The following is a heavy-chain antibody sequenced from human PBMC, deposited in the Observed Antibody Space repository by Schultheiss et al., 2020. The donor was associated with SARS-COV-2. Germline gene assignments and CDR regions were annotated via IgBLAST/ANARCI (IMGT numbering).Heavy chain of an antibody. CDR2: ISYDGSNK. Sequence: GESLKISCAASGFTFSSYAMHWVRQAPGKGLEWVAVISYDGSNKYYADSVKGRFTISRDNSKNTLYLQMNSLRAEDTAVYYCARSEWELGAFDIWGQGTMVTVSS. CDR3: ARSEWELGAFDI. D-gene: IGHD1-26*01. V-gene: IGHV3-30*01. J-gene: IGHJ3*02. CDR1: GFTFSSYA.